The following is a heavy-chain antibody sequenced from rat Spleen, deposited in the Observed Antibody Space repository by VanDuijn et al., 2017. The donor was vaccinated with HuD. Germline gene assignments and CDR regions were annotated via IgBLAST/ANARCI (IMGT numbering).Heavy chain of an antibody. J-gene: IGHJ3*01. CDR3: APVITIAGY. CDR1: GFTYSNYV. V-gene: IGHV5-20*01. Sequence: EVQLVESGGGLVHPGRSLKLSCAASGFTYSNYVMAWVRQAPTKGLEWVASISYGGGSTYYRDSVKGRFTISRDDAKSSLYLQMDSLRSEDTATYYCAPVITIAGYWSQGTLVTVSS. D-gene: IGHD1-2*01. CDR2: ISYGGGST.